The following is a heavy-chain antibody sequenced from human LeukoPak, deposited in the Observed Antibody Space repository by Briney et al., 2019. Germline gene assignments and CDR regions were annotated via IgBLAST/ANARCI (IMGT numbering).Heavy chain of an antibody. V-gene: IGHV4-34*01. D-gene: IGHD5-12*01. CDR3: ARLIRGYEFLDY. CDR1: GGSFSGYY. J-gene: IGHJ4*02. CDR2: INHSGST. Sequence: SETLSLTCAVYGGSFSGYYWSWIRQPPGKGLEWIGEINHSGSTNYNPSLKSRVTISVDTSKNQFSLKLSSVTAADTAVYYCARLIRGYEFLDYWGQGTLVTVSS.